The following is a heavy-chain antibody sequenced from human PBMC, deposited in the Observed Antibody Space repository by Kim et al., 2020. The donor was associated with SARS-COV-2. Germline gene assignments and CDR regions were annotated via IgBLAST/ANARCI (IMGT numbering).Heavy chain of an antibody. V-gene: IGHV4-39*07. CDR2: IYYSGST. CDR3: ARRALGYDILTGYYREGLFDY. J-gene: IGHJ4*02. Sequence: SETLSLTCTVSGGSISSSSYYWGWIRQPPGKGLEWIGSIYYSGSTYYNPSLKSRVTISVDTSKNQFSLKLSSVTAADTAVYYCARRALGYDILTGYYREGLFDYWGQGTLVTVSS. D-gene: IGHD3-9*01. CDR1: GGSISSSSYY.